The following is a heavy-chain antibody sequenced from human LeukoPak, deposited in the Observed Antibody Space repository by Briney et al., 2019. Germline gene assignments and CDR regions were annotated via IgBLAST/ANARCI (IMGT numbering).Heavy chain of an antibody. J-gene: IGHJ6*02. CDR1: GLTFSNYA. D-gene: IGHD4-17*01. CDR3: ARERSGPDGDYNIYYYYYYGMDV. Sequence: QSGGSLRLSCAASGLTFSNYAMSWVRQAPGKGLEWVSEISGSGDRTHYADSVKGRFTISRDNSKNTLYLQMNSLRAEDTAVYYCARERSGPDGDYNIYYYYYYGMDVWGQGTTVTVSS. V-gene: IGHV3-23*01. CDR2: ISGSGDRT.